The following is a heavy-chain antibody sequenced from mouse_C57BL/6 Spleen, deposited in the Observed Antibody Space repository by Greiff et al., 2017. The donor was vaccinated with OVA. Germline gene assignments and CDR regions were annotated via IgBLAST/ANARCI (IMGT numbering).Heavy chain of an antibody. CDR3: AREGSSGSFAY. Sequence: EVQLQESGPGLVKPSQSLSLTCSVTGYSITSGYYWNWIRQFPGNKLEWMGYISYDGSNNYNPPLKNRISITRDTSKNQFFLKLNSVTTEDTATYYCAREGSSGSFAYWGQGTLVTVSA. J-gene: IGHJ3*01. V-gene: IGHV3-6*01. CDR1: GYSITSGYY. D-gene: IGHD3-2*02. CDR2: ISYDGSN.